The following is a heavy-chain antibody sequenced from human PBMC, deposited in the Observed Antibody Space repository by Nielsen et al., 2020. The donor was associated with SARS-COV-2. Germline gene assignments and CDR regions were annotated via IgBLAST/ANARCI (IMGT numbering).Heavy chain of an antibody. J-gene: IGHJ3*02. Sequence: GESLKISCAASGITFSNYAMSWVRQAPGKGLEWVSGISASGGSTYYTDSVKGRFAVSRDNSRNTLYLQMHSLRVEDTALYYCAKDDVVRGDAFDIWGQGTMVTVSS. CDR2: ISASGGST. D-gene: IGHD3-10*01. CDR1: GITFSNYA. CDR3: AKDDVVRGDAFDI. V-gene: IGHV3-23*01.